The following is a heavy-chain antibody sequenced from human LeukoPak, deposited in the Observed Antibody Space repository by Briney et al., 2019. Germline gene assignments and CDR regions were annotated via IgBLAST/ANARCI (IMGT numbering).Heavy chain of an antibody. J-gene: IGHJ4*02. CDR2: MNPNSGNT. CDR3: ARGRLLRYFDWLPAFDY. Sequence: ASVKVSCEASGYTFTSYDINWVRQATGQGLEWMGWMNPNSGNTGYAQKFQGRVTITRNTSISTAYMELSSLRSEDTAVYYCARGRLLRYFDWLPAFDYWGQGTLVTVSS. D-gene: IGHD3-9*01. CDR1: GYTFTSYD. V-gene: IGHV1-8*03.